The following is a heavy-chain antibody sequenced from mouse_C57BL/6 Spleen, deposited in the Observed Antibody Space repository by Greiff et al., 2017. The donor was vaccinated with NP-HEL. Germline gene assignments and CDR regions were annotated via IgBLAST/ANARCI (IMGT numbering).Heavy chain of an antibody. CDR3: ARSIYYYGSSSSYYAMDY. D-gene: IGHD1-1*01. CDR2: INPSSGYT. Sequence: VQLQQSGAELAKPGASVKLSCKASGYTFTSYWMHWVKQRPGQGLEWIGYINPSSGYTKYNQKFKDKATLTADKSSSTAYMQLSSLTYEDSAVYYCARSIYYYGSSSSYYAMDYWGQGTSVTVSS. V-gene: IGHV1-7*01. J-gene: IGHJ4*01. CDR1: GYTFTSYW.